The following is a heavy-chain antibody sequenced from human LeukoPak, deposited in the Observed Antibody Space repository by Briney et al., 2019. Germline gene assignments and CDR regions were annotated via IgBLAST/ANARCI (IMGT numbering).Heavy chain of an antibody. D-gene: IGHD1-26*01. CDR3: ARSRASTRNYFDY. CDR1: GFTFSNYA. V-gene: IGHV3-30*01. J-gene: IGHJ4*02. CDR2: LSYDGSSK. Sequence: AGGSLRLSCAASGFTFSNYAIHWVRQAPGKGLEWVADLSYDGSSKYFEDSVKGRFTISRDTSKNTVYLQMNSLRPEDAAVYYCARSRASTRNYFDYWGQGTLVTVSS.